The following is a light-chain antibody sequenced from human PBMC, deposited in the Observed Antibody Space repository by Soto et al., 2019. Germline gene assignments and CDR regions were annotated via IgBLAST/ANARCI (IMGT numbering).Light chain of an antibody. V-gene: IGKV1-5*01. CDR1: QRSSTW. CDR3: LQYLTYPWT. Sequence: RVTITXRASQRSSTWLDWYKQKPGNAPTLLIYDASILKSGVPSTVNGNGSGTEFALTVSSLHPDDFATDDCLQYLTYPWTFGQGTKVDIK. CDR2: DAS. J-gene: IGKJ1*01.